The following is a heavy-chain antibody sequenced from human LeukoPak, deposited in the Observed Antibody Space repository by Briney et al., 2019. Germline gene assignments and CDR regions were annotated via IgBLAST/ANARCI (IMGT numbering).Heavy chain of an antibody. V-gene: IGHV1-8*01. D-gene: IGHD3-9*01. CDR1: GYTFTSYD. J-gene: IGHJ6*02. Sequence: ASVKVSCKASGYTFTSYDINWVRQATGQGLEWMGWMNPNSGNTGYAQKFQGRVTMTRNTSISTAYMELSSLRSEDTAVYYCARGSPADYDILTGSDPYYYYGMDVWGQGTTVTVSS. CDR3: ARGSPADYDILTGSDPYYYYGMDV. CDR2: MNPNSGNT.